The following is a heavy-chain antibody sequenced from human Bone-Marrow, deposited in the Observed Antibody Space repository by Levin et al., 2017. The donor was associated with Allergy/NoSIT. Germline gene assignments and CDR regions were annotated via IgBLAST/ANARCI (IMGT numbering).Heavy chain of an antibody. CDR1: GQSISNSDYY. CDR2: INYVGTT. CDR3: ARRRSGLNWFDP. Sequence: SETLSLTCSVSGQSISNSDYYWGWIRQAPGRGLEWIALINYVGTTFYNPSLKSRVTISMDTSDNDFSLNLSSVTAADTAVYYCARRRSGLNWFDPWGQGTLVTVSS. J-gene: IGHJ5*02. V-gene: IGHV4-39*02. D-gene: IGHD3-3*01.